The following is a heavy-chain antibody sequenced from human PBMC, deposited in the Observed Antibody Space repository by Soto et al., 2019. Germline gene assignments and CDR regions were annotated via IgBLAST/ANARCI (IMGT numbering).Heavy chain of an antibody. D-gene: IGHD3-22*01. CDR1: GFTLRSYW. Sequence: SLRLSCAASGFTLRSYWMHRVRQAPGGGLVWVSRIDGSGSNTFYADSVKGRFTISRDNAKNTLYLQMNSLRAEDTAVYYCARVAYYYDSSGYFYWGQGTLVTVSS. J-gene: IGHJ4*02. V-gene: IGHV3-74*01. CDR2: IDGSGSNT. CDR3: ARVAYYYDSSGYFY.